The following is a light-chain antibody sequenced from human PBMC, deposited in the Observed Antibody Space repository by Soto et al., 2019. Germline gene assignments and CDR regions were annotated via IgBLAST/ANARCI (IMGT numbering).Light chain of an antibody. Sequence: EIVLTQSPGTLSLSPGERATLSCRASQSVSSTFLAWYQQKPDQAPRLLIYGVSKRATGIPDRFSGSGSGTDFTLNISRLEPEDFAVYFCGQFVSAPPRTFGQGTKVEIK. CDR1: QSVSSTF. CDR2: GVS. CDR3: GQFVSAPPRT. J-gene: IGKJ1*01. V-gene: IGKV3-20*01.